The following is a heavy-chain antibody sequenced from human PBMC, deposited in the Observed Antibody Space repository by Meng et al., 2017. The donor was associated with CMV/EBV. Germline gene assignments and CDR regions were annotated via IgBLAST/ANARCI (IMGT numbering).Heavy chain of an antibody. J-gene: IGHJ4*02. CDR1: GFTFSSYG. D-gene: IGHD3-22*01. V-gene: IGHV3-30*02. Sequence: GESLKISCVASGFTFSSYGMHWVRQAPGKGLEWVAFIRYDGNKKQYVDSVKGRFTMSRDNSKNTLYLQMNSLRAEDTAVYDCAKIPDNYDNSDYYNGWGQGTPVTVSS. CDR3: AKIPDNYDNSDYYNG. CDR2: IRYDGNKK.